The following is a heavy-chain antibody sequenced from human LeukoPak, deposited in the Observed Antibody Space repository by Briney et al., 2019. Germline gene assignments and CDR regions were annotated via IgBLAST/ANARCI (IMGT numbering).Heavy chain of an antibody. CDR1: GFTFSSYA. CDR2: IYSGGST. V-gene: IGHV3-23*03. CDR3: ARDGRGYSGYA. Sequence: GGSLRLSCAASGFTFSSYAMSWVRQAPGKGLEWVSVIYSGGSTYYADSVKGRFTISRDKSKNTVDLQMNSLRADDTAVYYCARDGRGYSGYAWGQGTLVTVSS. J-gene: IGHJ5*02. D-gene: IGHD5-12*01.